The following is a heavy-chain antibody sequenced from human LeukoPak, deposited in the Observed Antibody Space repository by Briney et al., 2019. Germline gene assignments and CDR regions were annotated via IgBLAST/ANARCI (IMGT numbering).Heavy chain of an antibody. CDR2: IYYSGST. J-gene: IGHJ3*02. CDR1: GGSINNYY. V-gene: IGHV4-59*01. Sequence: PSETLSLTCTVSGGSINNYYWSWIRQPPGKGLEWIGFIYYSGSTNYNPSLKRRVTISVDTSRNQFSLKLSSVTAADTAVYYCASNMVRGVSDDFDIWGQGTMVTVSS. D-gene: IGHD3-10*01. CDR3: ASNMVRGVSDDFDI.